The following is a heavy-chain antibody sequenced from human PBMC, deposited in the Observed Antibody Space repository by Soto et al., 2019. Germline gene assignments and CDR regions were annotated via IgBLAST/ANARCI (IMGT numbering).Heavy chain of an antibody. J-gene: IGHJ6*02. V-gene: IGHV3-43*02. CDR1: GFTFTSYA. Sequence: EVQVLESGGGLVQPGGSLRLSCAASGFTFTSYAMSWVRQAPGKGLEWVSSISNSGGTTHYADSVKGRFTISRDNSKNSLYLQMNSLRTEDTALYYCAKGDSGYDYYYYGMDVWGQGTTVTVSS. D-gene: IGHD5-12*01. CDR2: ISNSGGTT. CDR3: AKGDSGYDYYYYGMDV.